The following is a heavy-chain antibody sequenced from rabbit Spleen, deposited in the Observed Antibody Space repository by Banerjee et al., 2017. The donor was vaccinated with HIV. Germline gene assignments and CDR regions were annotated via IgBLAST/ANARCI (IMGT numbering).Heavy chain of an antibody. CDR3: ARAIINDYYTYGYAGYAFDP. V-gene: IGHV1S40*01. CDR1: GFSFSAGYY. D-gene: IGHD6-1*01. Sequence: TASGFSFSAGYYMCWVRQAPGKGLEWIACIYAGSSGSTYYASWAKGRFTISKTSSTTVTLQMTSLTAADTATYFCARAIINDYYTYGYAGYAFDPWGPGTLVTVS. CDR2: IYAGSSGST. J-gene: IGHJ2*01.